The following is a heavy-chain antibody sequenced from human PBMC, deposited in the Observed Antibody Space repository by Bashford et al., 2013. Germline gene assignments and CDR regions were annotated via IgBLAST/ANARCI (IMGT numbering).Heavy chain of an antibody. CDR1: GYTFTSYD. CDR3: AREPNKYFGLDY. V-gene: IGHV1-8*01. Sequence: ASVKVSCKASGYTFTSYDINWVRQATGQGLEWMGWMNPNSGNTGYAQKFQGRVTMTRNTSISTAYMELSSLRSEDTAMYFXAREPNKYFGLDYVGQGTLVTVSS. J-gene: IGHJ4*02. D-gene: IGHD3/OR15-3a*01. CDR2: MNPNSGNT.